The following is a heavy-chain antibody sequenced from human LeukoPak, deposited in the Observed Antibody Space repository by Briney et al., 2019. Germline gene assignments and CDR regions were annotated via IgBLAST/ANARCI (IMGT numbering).Heavy chain of an antibody. J-gene: IGHJ4*02. CDR3: ARSITMMNL. D-gene: IGHD3-22*01. CDR2: ISRNGGSA. Sequence: PGGSLRLSCAASGSTFDEYGMTWVRQAPGKGLEWVSGISRNGGSAGYADSVKGRFTITRDNAKNSLYLQMNSLRAEDTALYYCARSITMMNLWGQGTLVTVSS. V-gene: IGHV3-20*04. CDR1: GSTFDEYG.